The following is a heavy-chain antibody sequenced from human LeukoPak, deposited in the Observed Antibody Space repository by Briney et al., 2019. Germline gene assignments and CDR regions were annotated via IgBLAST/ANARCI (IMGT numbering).Heavy chain of an antibody. Sequence: GGSLRLSCAASGFTLSSYGMHWVRQAPGKGLEWVAVISYDGSNKYYADSVKGRFTISRDNSKNTLYLQMNSLRAEDTAVYYCARDPTPPEPYCGGDCGGYWGQGTLVTVSS. V-gene: IGHV3-30*19. D-gene: IGHD2-21*02. CDR2: ISYDGSNK. CDR3: ARDPTPPEPYCGGDCGGY. J-gene: IGHJ4*02. CDR1: GFTLSSYG.